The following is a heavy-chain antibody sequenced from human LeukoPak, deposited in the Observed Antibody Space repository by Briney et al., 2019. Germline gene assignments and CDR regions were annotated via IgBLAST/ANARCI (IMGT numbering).Heavy chain of an antibody. V-gene: IGHV3-7*01. CDR1: GLPFSSYW. CDR2: IKQDGSEQ. Sequence: GGSLRLSCTASGLPFSSYWMSWVRQAPGKGPEWVANIKQDGSEQNYVDSVKGRFTISRDNARNSLYLQMDSLRAEDTAVYYCVDLLGFWGQGTQVTVSS. J-gene: IGHJ4*02. D-gene: IGHD3/OR15-3a*01. CDR3: VDLLGF.